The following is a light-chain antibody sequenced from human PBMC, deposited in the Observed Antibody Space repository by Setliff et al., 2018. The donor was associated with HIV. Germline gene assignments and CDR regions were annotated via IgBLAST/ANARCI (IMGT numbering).Light chain of an antibody. CDR1: NSGSKS. Sequence: SYALTQPPSVSVAPGKTARITCGGNNSGSKSVHWYQQKPGQAPVMVVYDDNDRPSGIPERFSDSNSGNTATLTISRVEAGDEADYYCQVWDGNSDHDVFGTGTKVTVL. V-gene: IGLV3-21*03. CDR3: QVWDGNSDHDV. J-gene: IGLJ1*01. CDR2: DDN.